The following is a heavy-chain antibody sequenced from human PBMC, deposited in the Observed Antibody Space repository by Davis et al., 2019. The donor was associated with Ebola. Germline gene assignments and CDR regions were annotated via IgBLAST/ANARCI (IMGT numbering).Heavy chain of an antibody. CDR1: GGSISSYY. D-gene: IGHD1-26*01. J-gene: IGHJ2*01. Sequence: MPGGSLRLSCTVSGGSISSYYWSWIRQPPGKGLEWIGYIYYSGSTYYNPSLKSRVTISVDTSKNQFSLKLSSVTAADTALYYCARIVGATGSWHFDLWGRGTLVTVSS. CDR2: IYYSGST. CDR3: ARIVGATGSWHFDL. V-gene: IGHV4-59*08.